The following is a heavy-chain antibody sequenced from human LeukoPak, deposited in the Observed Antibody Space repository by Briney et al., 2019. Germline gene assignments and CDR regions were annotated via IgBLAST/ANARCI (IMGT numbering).Heavy chain of an antibody. CDR1: GFTFSSYS. J-gene: IGHJ6*03. CDR2: ISSSSSYI. CDR3: ARDTRVRVAATPSVYYYMDV. Sequence: GGSLRLSCAASGFTFSSYSMNWVRQAPGKGLEWVSSISSSSSYIYYADSVKGRFTISRDNAKNSLYLQMNSLRAEDTAVYYCARDTRVRVAATPSVYYYMDVWGKGTTVTISS. V-gene: IGHV3-21*01. D-gene: IGHD2-15*01.